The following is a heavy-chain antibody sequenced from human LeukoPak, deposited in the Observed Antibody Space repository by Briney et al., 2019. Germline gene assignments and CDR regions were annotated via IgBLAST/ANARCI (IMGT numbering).Heavy chain of an antibody. CDR1: GYTFTGYY. CDR3: VKVPRSGCCAFDV. Sequence: SCKASGYTFTGYYMHWVRQAPGKGLEWVALISYDGSNKNYVDAVRGRFTISRENSKNTLYLQMNSLRAEDTAVYYCVKVPRSGCCAFDVWGQGTMVTVSS. V-gene: IGHV3-30*18. CDR2: ISYDGSNK. D-gene: IGHD6-19*01. J-gene: IGHJ3*01.